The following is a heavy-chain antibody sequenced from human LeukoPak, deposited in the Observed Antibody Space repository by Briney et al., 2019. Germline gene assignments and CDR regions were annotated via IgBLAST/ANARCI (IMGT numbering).Heavy chain of an antibody. CDR2: INSDGSST. Sequence: GGSLRLSCAVSGFTFSSYWMHCVRQAPGKGLVWVSRINSDGSSTSYADSVKGRFTISRDNAKNTLYLQMNSLRAEDTAVYYCASGGAYGDYGIDYWGQGTLVTVSS. CDR3: ASGGAYGDYGIDY. CDR1: GFTFSSYW. V-gene: IGHV3-74*01. D-gene: IGHD4-17*01. J-gene: IGHJ4*02.